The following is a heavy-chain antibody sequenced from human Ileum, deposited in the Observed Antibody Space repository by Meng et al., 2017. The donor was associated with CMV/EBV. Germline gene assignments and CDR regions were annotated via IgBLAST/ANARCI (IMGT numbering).Heavy chain of an antibody. V-gene: IGHV4-4*07. CDR2: IYTSGSS. Sequence: VELKESGPGLVKPSAALSLTCTVSGGSMSSYYWSWIRQPAGKGLEWIGRIYTSGSSNYNSSLKSRVTMSVDTSKNQFSMKLNSVTAADTAVYYCAREGPTDWGRALDYWGQGTLVTVSS. D-gene: IGHD7-27*01. J-gene: IGHJ4*02. CDR1: GGSMSSYY. CDR3: AREGPTDWGRALDY.